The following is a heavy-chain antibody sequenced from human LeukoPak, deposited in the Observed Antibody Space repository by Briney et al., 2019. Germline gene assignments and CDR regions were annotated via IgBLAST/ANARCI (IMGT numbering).Heavy chain of an antibody. CDR1: VVTFRRYA. Sequence: GGSLRLSCAASVVTFRRYAMSWVRQAPGKGLEWGSTIIGSVGGTYDADSVEGRFTISRDNSKNTLSLQMSSLRAEDTAVYYCAKSYNYGSGSNYMSFDYWGEGGLVTVSS. V-gene: IGHV3-23*01. CDR3: AKSYNYGSGSNYMSFDY. J-gene: IGHJ4*02. CDR2: IIGSVGGT. D-gene: IGHD3-10*01.